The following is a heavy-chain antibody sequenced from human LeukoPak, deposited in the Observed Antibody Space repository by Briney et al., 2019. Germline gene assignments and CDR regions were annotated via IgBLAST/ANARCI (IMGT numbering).Heavy chain of an antibody. CDR1: GFPFSDAW. D-gene: IGHD3-10*01. V-gene: IGHV3-15*07. J-gene: IGHJ4*02. CDR3: VRELSGSFDY. Sequence: GGSLRLSCAVSGFPFSDAWMNWVRQVPGRGLEWVGLIKSKTNGGTTDYTTPVKGRFTISRDDSKNTLYLQMNSLKIEDTAVYYCVRELSGSFDYWGRGPLVTVSS. CDR2: IKSKTNGGTT.